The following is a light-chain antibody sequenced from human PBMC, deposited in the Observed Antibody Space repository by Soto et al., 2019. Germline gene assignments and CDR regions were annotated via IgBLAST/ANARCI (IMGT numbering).Light chain of an antibody. CDR2: DAS. J-gene: IGKJ5*01. V-gene: IGKV3-11*01. CDR3: QHRSIWPVS. CDR1: QSVGDY. Sequence: EIVLTQSPGTQSLSPGERATLSCRASQSVGDYLAWYQQKPGLAPRLLIYDASSRATGIPARFSGSGSGTDFTLIISSLEPGDFAIYYCQHRSIWPVSFGQGTRLEIK.